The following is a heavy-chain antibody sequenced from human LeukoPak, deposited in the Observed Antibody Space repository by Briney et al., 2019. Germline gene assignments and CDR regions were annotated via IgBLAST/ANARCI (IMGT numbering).Heavy chain of an antibody. CDR3: ARLGDYGPYFDL. J-gene: IGHJ2*01. CDR2: ISAYNGNT. Sequence: ASVKVSCKASGYTFNRYVICWVRQAPGQGLEWVGRISAYNGNTNYAQKFQGRVTLTTDASTSTAYMEMWSLRSDDTAVYYCARLGDYGPYFDLWGRGTLVTVSS. V-gene: IGHV1-18*01. D-gene: IGHD4-17*01. CDR1: GYTFNRYV.